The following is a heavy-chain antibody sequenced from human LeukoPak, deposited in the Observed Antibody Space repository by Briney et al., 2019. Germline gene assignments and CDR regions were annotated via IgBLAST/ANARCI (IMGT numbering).Heavy chain of an antibody. CDR3: AKDFRIGYSAHFDY. J-gene: IGHJ4*02. D-gene: IGHD2-21*01. Sequence: GGSLRLSCAASGFTFSRYAMSWVRQAPGRGLEWVSGISASGGSTYYADSVKGRFTISRDNSKNTLYLQMDSLRGEDTAVYYCAKDFRIGYSAHFDYWGQGALVTVSS. CDR1: GFTFSRYA. CDR2: ISASGGST. V-gene: IGHV3-23*01.